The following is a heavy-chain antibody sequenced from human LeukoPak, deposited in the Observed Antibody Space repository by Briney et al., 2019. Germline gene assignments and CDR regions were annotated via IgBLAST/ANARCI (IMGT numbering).Heavy chain of an antibody. V-gene: IGHV4-39*07. Sequence: SETPSLTCTVSGGSISSSSYYWGWIRQPPGKGLEWIGSIYYSGSTYYNPSLKSRVTISVGTSKNQFSLKLSSVTAADTAVYYCARVRTYYYDSSGYLPAYFDYWGQGTLVTVSS. CDR3: ARVRTYYYDSSGYLPAYFDY. D-gene: IGHD3-22*01. CDR1: GGSISSSSYY. CDR2: IYYSGST. J-gene: IGHJ4*02.